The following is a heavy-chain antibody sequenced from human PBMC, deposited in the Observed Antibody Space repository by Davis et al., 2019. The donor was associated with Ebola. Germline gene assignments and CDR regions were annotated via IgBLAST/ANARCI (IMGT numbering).Heavy chain of an antibody. CDR2: IDPSDSYT. J-gene: IGHJ6*02. CDR3: ARHTSGYYDFWSGYSPNYYYYGMDV. V-gene: IGHV5-10-1*01. D-gene: IGHD3-3*01. CDR1: GYSFTSYW. Sequence: GESLKISCKGSGYSFTSYWISWVRQMPGKGLEWMGRIDPSDSYTNYSPSFQGHVTISADKSISTAYLQWSSLKASDTAMYYCARHTSGYYDFWSGYSPNYYYYGMDVWGQGTTVTVSS.